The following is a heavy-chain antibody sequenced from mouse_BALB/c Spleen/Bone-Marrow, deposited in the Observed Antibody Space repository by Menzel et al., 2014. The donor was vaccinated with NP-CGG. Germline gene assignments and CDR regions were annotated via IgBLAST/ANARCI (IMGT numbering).Heavy chain of an antibody. J-gene: IGHJ1*01. CDR3: TDGVDWYFDV. V-gene: IGHV3-1*02. CDR2: IHYSGSS. D-gene: IGHD2-3*01. Sequence: EVKLMESGPDLVKPSQSLSLTCTVTGYSITNGYNWHWIRRFPGNKLEWMGYIHYSGSSNYNPSLKSRISITRDTSKNQFFLQLNSVTTEDTATYYCTDGVDWYFDVWGAGTTVTVSS. CDR1: GYSITNGYN.